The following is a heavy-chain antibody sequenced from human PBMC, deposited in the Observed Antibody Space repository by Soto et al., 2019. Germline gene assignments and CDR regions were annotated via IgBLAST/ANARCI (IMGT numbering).Heavy chain of an antibody. CDR2: IIPIAGTP. D-gene: IGHD2-15*01. V-gene: IGHV1-69*14. CDR3: ARGYCVSSSCHSLDS. J-gene: IGHJ4*02. CDR1: GDTSTPYA. Sequence: QVQLVQSGAEVKTPGSSVTVSCKASGDTSTPYAISWVRQAPGQGLEWVGGIIPIAGTPTYAQKFQGRVTISEDRSTSTTPMELTRLTSEDTAVYYCARGYCVSSSCHSLDSWGQGTPVTVSS.